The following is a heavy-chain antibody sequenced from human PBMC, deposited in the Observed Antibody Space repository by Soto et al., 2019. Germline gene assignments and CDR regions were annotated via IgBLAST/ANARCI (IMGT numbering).Heavy chain of an antibody. J-gene: IGHJ5*02. V-gene: IGHV1-69*01. D-gene: IGHD2-21*02. CDR3: ATSSRKHCRGDTWFENWCDP. CDR2: IIPMFGTA. Sequence: QVHLVQSGAEVKQPGSSVRVSCKASGGSFSSYVISWVRQAPGPGLEWMGGIIPMFGTANYEQRFQGTLTINAHEIKNTDYMELSTLRSKDSAVYYCATSSRKHCRGDTWFENWCDPWGQVTRMTVSA. CDR1: GGSFSSYV.